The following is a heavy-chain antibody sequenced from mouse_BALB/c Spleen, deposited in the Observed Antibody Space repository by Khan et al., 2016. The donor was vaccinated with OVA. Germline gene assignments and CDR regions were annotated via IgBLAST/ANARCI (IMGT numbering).Heavy chain of an antibody. Sequence: EVQLQESGPGLVKPSQSLSLTCTVTGYSITSDYARNWIRQFPGNKLEWMGYISYSGNTNYNPSLKSRISITRDTSKNQFFLQLNTVTTEDTATYYCARVYGRDFDYWGQGTTLTVSS. J-gene: IGHJ2*01. V-gene: IGHV3-2*02. D-gene: IGHD2-10*02. CDR3: ARVYGRDFDY. CDR1: GYSITSDYA. CDR2: ISYSGNT.